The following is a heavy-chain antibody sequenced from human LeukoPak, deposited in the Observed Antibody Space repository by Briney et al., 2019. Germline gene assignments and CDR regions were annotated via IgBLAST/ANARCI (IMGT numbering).Heavy chain of an antibody. CDR3: AIPNGATYNGSYAFDY. V-gene: IGHV1-8*01. J-gene: IGHJ4*02. CDR1: GYTFTSYD. Sequence: ASVKLSCKASGYTFTSYDINWVRQATGQGLEWMGWMNPNSGNTGYAQKFQGRVTMTRNTSISTAYMELSSLRSEDTAVYYCAIPNGATYNGSYAFDYWGQGTLVTVSS. CDR2: MNPNSGNT. D-gene: IGHD1-26*01.